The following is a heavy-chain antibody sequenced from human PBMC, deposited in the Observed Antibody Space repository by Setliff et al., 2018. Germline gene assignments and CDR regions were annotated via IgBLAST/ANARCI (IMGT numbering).Heavy chain of an antibody. D-gene: IGHD3-3*01. Sequence: SETLSLTCTVSGVSISSHYRSWVRQPPGKGLECIGDIYYTGSTKYNPSLWSRLTMSIDTSKNQFSLNLTSVTAADTAVYYCARMSGFLYMDVWGKGTMVTVSS. CDR3: ARMSGFLYMDV. J-gene: IGHJ6*03. CDR2: IYYTGST. CDR1: GVSISSHY. V-gene: IGHV4-59*08.